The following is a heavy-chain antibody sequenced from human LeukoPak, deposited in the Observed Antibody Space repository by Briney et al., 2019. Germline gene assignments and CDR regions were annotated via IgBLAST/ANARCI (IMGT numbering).Heavy chain of an antibody. V-gene: IGHV3-23*01. CDR1: GFTFSNYA. CDR2: ITGSGGST. J-gene: IGHJ4*02. D-gene: IGHD6-13*01. Sequence: GGSLRLSCAASGFTFSNYAMVWVRQAPGKGLEWVSSITGSGGSTYYADSVKGRFSISRDNSKNTLYLQMSSLRAEDTAVYYCVKGWGLYGYSSSWYFDYWGQGTLVTVSS. CDR3: VKGWGLYGYSSSWYFDY.